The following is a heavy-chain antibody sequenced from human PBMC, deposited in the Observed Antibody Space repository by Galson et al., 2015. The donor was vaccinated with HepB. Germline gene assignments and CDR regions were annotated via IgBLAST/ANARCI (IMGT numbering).Heavy chain of an antibody. Sequence: SLRLSCEASGFTFNNYAMTWVRQAPGKGLEWVSTIGVSGDSTYYADSVRGRFTISRDNLKNTVFLQMSSLRAEDTGMYYCAKVRDFWGGYYTHPFDYWGQGALVTVSS. CDR3: AKVRDFWGGYYTHPFDY. V-gene: IGHV3-23*01. D-gene: IGHD3-3*01. J-gene: IGHJ4*02. CDR2: IGVSGDST. CDR1: GFTFNNYA.